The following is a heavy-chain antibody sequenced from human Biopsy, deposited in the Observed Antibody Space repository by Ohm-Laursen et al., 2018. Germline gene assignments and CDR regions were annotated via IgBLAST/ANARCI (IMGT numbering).Heavy chain of an antibody. CDR3: ARNTGWYGDLYYFDY. V-gene: IGHV1-46*01. CDR2: INPSGSTT. Sequence: ASVKVSCKTSGYSFTSYYMHWVRQAPGQGLEWMGMINPSGSTTSYPQIFQGRVTMTRNTSKSTVYMELSSLRSADTAVYFCARNTGWYGDLYYFDYWGQGTLVTVSS. D-gene: IGHD6-19*01. CDR1: GYSFTSYY. J-gene: IGHJ4*02.